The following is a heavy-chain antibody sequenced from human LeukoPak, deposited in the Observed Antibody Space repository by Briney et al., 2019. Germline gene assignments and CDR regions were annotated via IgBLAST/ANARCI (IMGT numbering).Heavy chain of an antibody. CDR1: GYTFTSYD. J-gene: IGHJ5*02. D-gene: IGHD6-13*01. CDR2: MNPNSGNT. CDR3: ARAGAAAAVDP. Sequence: RASVKVSCKASGYTFTSYDINWVRQATGQGLEWMGWMNPNSGNTGYAQKFQGRVTMTRNTSISTAYMELSSLRTEDTAVYYRARAGAAAAVDPWGQGTLVTVSS. V-gene: IGHV1-8*01.